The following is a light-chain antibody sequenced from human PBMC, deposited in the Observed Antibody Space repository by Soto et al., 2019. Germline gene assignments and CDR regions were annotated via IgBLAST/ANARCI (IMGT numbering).Light chain of an antibody. Sequence: QPVLTQSPSASASLGASVKLTCTLNSGHSNYAIAWHQQRPEKGPRYLIKLNSDGSHTKGGGIPDRFSGSSSGAERYLTISSLQSEDEADYYCQTWGTGIVVFGGGTKLTVL. CDR3: QTWGTGIVV. J-gene: IGLJ2*01. V-gene: IGLV4-69*01. CDR1: SGHSNYA. CDR2: LNSDGSH.